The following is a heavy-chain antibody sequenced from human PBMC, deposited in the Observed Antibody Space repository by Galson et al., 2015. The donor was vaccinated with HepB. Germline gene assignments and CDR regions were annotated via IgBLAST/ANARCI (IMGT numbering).Heavy chain of an antibody. CDR2: LSGSGSNT. J-gene: IGHJ4*02. CDR3: AKGIWEYYDNRVFDS. CDR1: GFTFSTYA. Sequence: SMRPSCAASGFTFSTYAMLWVRKPSGKRLVWVSTLSGSGSNTFYPDSVHGRFTISRDSSKNMLYLQMGSLRAEDTAVYYCAKGIWEYYDNRVFDSWGQGTLVTVSS. V-gene: IGHV3-23*01. D-gene: IGHD3-22*01.